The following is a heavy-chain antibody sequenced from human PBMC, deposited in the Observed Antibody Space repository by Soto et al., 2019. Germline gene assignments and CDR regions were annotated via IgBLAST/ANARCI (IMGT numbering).Heavy chain of an antibody. CDR1: GFTFSSYS. J-gene: IGHJ4*02. V-gene: IGHV3-21*01. D-gene: IGHD3-3*01. CDR3: ARDLVDGITIFGVPDY. CDR2: ISSSSSYI. Sequence: EVQLVESGGGLVKPGGSLRLSCAASGFTFSSYSMNWVRQAPGKGLEWVSSISSSSSYIYYADSVKGRFTISRDNAKNSLYLQMNSLRAEDTAVYYCARDLVDGITIFGVPDYWGQGTLVTVSS.